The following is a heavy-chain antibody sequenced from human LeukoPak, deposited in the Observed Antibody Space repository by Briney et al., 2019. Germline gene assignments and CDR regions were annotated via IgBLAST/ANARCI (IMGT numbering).Heavy chain of an antibody. CDR2: INHSGST. Sequence: SETLSLTCTVSGYSISSGYFWGWIRQPPGKGLEWIGEINHSGSTNYNPSLKSRVTISVDTSKNQFSLKLSSVTAADTAVYYCANNRLWFGESVFDYWGQGTLVTVPS. D-gene: IGHD3-10*01. J-gene: IGHJ4*02. CDR3: ANNRLWFGESVFDY. V-gene: IGHV4-38-2*02. CDR1: GYSISSGYF.